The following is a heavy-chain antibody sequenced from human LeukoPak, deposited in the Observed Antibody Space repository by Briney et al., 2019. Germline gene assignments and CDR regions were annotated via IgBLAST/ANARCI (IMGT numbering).Heavy chain of an antibody. Sequence: GGSLRLSCAASGFTFSSYGMYWVRQAPGKGLEFVSVISSNGGNTYYPNSVKGRFTISRDNSKNTLCLQMGSLRAEDMAVYYCARRGTPYSSSSYHYDYYYMDVWGKGTTVTVSS. CDR1: GFTFSSYG. V-gene: IGHV3-64*01. CDR3: ARRGTPYSSSSYHYDYYYMDV. CDR2: ISSNGGNT. J-gene: IGHJ6*03. D-gene: IGHD6-6*01.